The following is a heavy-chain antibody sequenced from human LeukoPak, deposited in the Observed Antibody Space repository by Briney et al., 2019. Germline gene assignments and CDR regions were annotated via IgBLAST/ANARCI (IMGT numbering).Heavy chain of an antibody. V-gene: IGHV1-69*13. D-gene: IGHD6-6*01. Sequence: ASVKVSCKASGGTFSSYAISWVRQAPGQGLEWMGGIIPIFGTANYAQKFQGRVTITADESTSTAYMELSSLRSEGTAVYYCARERIAAPLPHAFDYWGQGTLVTVSS. CDR3: ARERIAAPLPHAFDY. J-gene: IGHJ4*02. CDR2: IIPIFGTA. CDR1: GGTFSSYA.